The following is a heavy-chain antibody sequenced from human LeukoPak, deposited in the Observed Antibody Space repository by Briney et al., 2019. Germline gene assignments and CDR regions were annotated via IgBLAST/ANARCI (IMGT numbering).Heavy chain of an antibody. CDR1: GYTFTSYD. V-gene: IGHV1-8*01. CDR3: ARVDSSGYYWYYYYGMDV. J-gene: IGHJ6*02. D-gene: IGHD3-22*01. Sequence: ASVKVSCKAPGYTFTSYDINWVRQATGQGLEWMGWMNPNSGNTGYAQKFQGRVTMTRNTSISTAYMELSSLRSEDTAVYYCARVDSSGYYWYYYYGMDVWGQGTTVTVSS. CDR2: MNPNSGNT.